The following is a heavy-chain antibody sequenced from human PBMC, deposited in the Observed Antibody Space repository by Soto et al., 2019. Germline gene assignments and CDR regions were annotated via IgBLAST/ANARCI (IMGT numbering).Heavy chain of an antibody. CDR1: GGSVSSSSYY. V-gene: IGHV4-39*01. CDR3: ASPHRIIPSGAFDI. CDR2: IYHTGST. Sequence: SETLSLTCTVSGGSVSSSSYYWGWVRQPPGKGLEWIGSIYHTGSTYYSPSLKSRVTISVDTSENQFSLKLRSVTAADTAMYYCASPHRIIPSGAFDIWGQGTRVTVSS. D-gene: IGHD1-20*01. J-gene: IGHJ3*02.